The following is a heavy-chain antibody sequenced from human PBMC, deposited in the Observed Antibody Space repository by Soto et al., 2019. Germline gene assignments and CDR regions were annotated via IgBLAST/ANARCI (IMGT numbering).Heavy chain of an antibody. CDR2: TYYRSKWFN. Sequence: TLSLSCASSGDSVSSDSAAVNWIRQSPSRGLEWLGRTYYRSKWFNDYAVSVESRITINADTSKNQFSLQLNSVTPEDTAVYFCARGFVLGIPLVGLNWGYFGLDVWGQGPTVTVSS. CDR3: ARGFVLGIPLVGLNWGYFGLDV. CDR1: GDSVSSDSAA. J-gene: IGHJ6*02. D-gene: IGHD7-27*01. V-gene: IGHV6-1*01.